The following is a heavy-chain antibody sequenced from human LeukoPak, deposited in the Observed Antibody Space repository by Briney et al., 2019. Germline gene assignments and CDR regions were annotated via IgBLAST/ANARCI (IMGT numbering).Heavy chain of an antibody. V-gene: IGHV4-30-2*01. J-gene: IGHJ4*02. D-gene: IGHD3-10*01. CDR2: VHHSGGT. CDR1: GGSISSGDYY. CDR3: ARGEEYGSGTVHFDY. Sequence: TSQTLSLTCTVSGGSISSGDYYWSWVRQPPGKGLEWIGEVHHSGGTNYNPSLKSRVTISADRSNNRFSLSLNSVTAADTAVFYCARGEEYGSGTVHFDYWGQGILVTVSS.